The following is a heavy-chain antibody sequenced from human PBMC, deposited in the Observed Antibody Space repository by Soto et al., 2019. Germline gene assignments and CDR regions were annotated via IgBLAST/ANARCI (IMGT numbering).Heavy chain of an antibody. CDR1: GGTFANFI. Sequence: SVKVSCKASGGTFANFIMNWVRQTPGQGLEWMGGIVPMFGTATYAERFKGRVTISATESTSTAYMELTSLRSEDTAVYYCARNGTYSSSLSQYSGMDVWGQGTTVTVSS. CDR2: IVPMFGTA. J-gene: IGHJ6*02. V-gene: IGHV1-69*13. D-gene: IGHD6-6*01. CDR3: ARNGTYSSSLSQYSGMDV.